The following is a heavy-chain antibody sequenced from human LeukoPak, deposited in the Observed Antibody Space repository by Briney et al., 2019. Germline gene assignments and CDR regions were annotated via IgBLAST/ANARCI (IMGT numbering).Heavy chain of an antibody. Sequence: SGTLSLTCTVSGGSISSSSYYWGWIRQPPGKGLEWIGSIYYSGSTYYNPSLKSRVTISVDTSKNQFSLKLSSVTAADTAVYYCARHMGAGIVVVVAAPYYFDYWGQGTLVTVSS. CDR1: GGSISSSSYY. D-gene: IGHD2-15*01. CDR2: IYYSGST. CDR3: ARHMGAGIVVVVAAPYYFDY. J-gene: IGHJ4*02. V-gene: IGHV4-39*01.